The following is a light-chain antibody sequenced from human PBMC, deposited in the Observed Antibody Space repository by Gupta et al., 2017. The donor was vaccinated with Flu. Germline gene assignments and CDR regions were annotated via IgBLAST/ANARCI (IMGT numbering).Light chain of an antibody. CDR3: QEYNTYWT. Sequence: SPSTLSASVGDRVTSTCRASQSISSWLYWYQQKPGKAPKLLIYKASSLESGVPSRFSGSGCGTEFTLTISRLQPDDFATYYCQEYNTYWTFGQGTKVEIK. V-gene: IGKV1-5*03. J-gene: IGKJ1*01. CDR2: KAS. CDR1: QSISSW.